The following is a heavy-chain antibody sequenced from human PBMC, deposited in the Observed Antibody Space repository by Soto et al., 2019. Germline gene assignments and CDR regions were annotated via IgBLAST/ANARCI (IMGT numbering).Heavy chain of an antibody. D-gene: IGHD2-21*02. CDR3: ARGRVGTAYFDY. J-gene: IGHJ4*02. V-gene: IGHV3-48*02. CDR2: ITSSTSTI. CDR1: GFTFTSNS. Sequence: EVQLVESGGGLVQPGGSLRLSCAASGFTFTSNSMNWVRQAPGKGLEWISYITSSTSTIYYADSLKGRFTISRDNAKNSLYLQMNSLRDDDTAVYYCARGRVGTAYFDYWGQGTLVTVSS.